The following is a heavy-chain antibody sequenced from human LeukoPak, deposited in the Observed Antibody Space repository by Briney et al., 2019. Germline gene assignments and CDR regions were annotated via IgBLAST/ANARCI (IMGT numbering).Heavy chain of an antibody. Sequence: SQTLSLTCAISGDSVSSKSASWNWIRQSPSRGLEWLGRTYSRSKWFNDYAVSVKGRISINPDTSKNQFSLHLTSVTPDDTAVYYCAKDTRNYYDSSGYSGSYFDYWGQGTLVTVSS. J-gene: IGHJ4*02. CDR3: AKDTRNYYDSSGYSGSYFDY. V-gene: IGHV6-1*01. CDR2: TYSRSKWFN. CDR1: GDSVSSKSAS. D-gene: IGHD3-22*01.